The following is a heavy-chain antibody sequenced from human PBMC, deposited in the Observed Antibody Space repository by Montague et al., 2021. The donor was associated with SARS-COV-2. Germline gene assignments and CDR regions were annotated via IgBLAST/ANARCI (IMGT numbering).Heavy chain of an antibody. J-gene: IGHJ3*02. CDR2: IYYSGNT. CDR3: ARLPPYRFNSNGHYYNAVDI. Sequence: SETLSLTCTVSGCSISSSGYYWGWIRQPPGKGLEWIGSIYYSGNTYYSPSLQSRVTISVDTSKNQFSLRLNSMTAADTAVYYCARLPPYRFNSNGHYYNAVDIWGQGTMVTVSS. CDR1: GCSISSSGYY. D-gene: IGHD3-22*01. V-gene: IGHV4-39*01.